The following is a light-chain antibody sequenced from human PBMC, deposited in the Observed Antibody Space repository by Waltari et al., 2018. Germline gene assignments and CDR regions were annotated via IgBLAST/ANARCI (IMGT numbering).Light chain of an antibody. Sequence: QAGLTQPPSVSKDLRQTVTTTFTGNSNNVGNQGAAWLQQHQGRPPKLLSYRNTNRPSGISERFSASTSGNTASLTITGLQSEDEADYYCSAWDSSLSAWVFGGGTKLTVL. CDR1: SNNVGNQG. CDR2: RNT. V-gene: IGLV10-54*04. CDR3: SAWDSSLSAWV. J-gene: IGLJ3*02.